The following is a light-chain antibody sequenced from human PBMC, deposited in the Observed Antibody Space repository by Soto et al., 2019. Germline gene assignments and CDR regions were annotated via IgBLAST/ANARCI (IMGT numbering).Light chain of an antibody. CDR2: DVR. J-gene: IGLJ2*01. Sequence: QSALTQPASVSGSPGQSITISCTGTSSDVGGYNYVSWYQQHPGKAPKLMIYDVRNRPSGVSNRFSGSKSGNTASLTISGLQAEDEADYYCSSYTSIGGVFGGGTKVTVL. V-gene: IGLV2-14*01. CDR3: SSYTSIGGV. CDR1: SSDVGGYNY.